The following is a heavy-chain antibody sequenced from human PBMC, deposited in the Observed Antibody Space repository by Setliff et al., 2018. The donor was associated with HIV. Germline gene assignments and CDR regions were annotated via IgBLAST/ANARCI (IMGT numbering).Heavy chain of an antibody. CDR1: GGSISSHN. CDR3: ARDIDGSGRGFDI. V-gene: IGHV4-59*11. Sequence: PSETLSLTCTVSGGSISSHNWGWIRQPPGRGLEWIVYMYYTGRTNYNPSLKSRVTTSVDTSKNQFSPKLNSVTAADTAVYYCARDIDGSGRGFDIWGQGTMVTVSS. J-gene: IGHJ3*02. D-gene: IGHD3-10*01. CDR2: MYYTGRT.